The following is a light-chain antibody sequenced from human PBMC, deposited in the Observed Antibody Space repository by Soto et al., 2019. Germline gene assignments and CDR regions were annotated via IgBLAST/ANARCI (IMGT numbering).Light chain of an antibody. CDR2: NAS. V-gene: IGKV3-15*01. CDR3: QQYKNWPRT. CDR1: QSVSSN. Sequence: EIVMTQSPATLSVSPGERATLSCRASQSVSSNLVWYQQKPGQPPRLLIYNASTWATGIPARFSGSGSGTEFTLTISSLQSEDFAVYYCQQYKNWPRTFGQGTKVEIK. J-gene: IGKJ1*01.